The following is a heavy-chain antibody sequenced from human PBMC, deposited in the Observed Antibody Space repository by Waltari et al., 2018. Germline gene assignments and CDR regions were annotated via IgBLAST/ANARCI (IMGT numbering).Heavy chain of an antibody. CDR1: GGPISSGDYY. J-gene: IGHJ4*02. CDR3: ARILRFLEWLHFDY. CDR2: IYYSGST. V-gene: IGHV4-30-4*08. D-gene: IGHD3-3*01. Sequence: VQLQESGPGLVEPSQTLSLPRTVSGGPISSGDYYWSGIRQPPGKGLEWIGYIYYSGSTYYTPSLKSRVTISVDTSKNQFSLKLSSVTAADTAVYYCARILRFLEWLHFDYWGQGTLVTVSS.